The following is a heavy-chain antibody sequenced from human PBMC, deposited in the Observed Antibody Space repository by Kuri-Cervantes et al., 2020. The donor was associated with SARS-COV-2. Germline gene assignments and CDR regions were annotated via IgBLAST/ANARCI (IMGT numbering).Heavy chain of an antibody. CDR1: GFTFSSYE. CDR3: AREGYYDSSGYFDY. D-gene: IGHD3-22*01. V-gene: IGHV3-48*03. CDR2: ISSSGSTI. J-gene: IGHJ4*02. Sequence: GGSLRLSCAASGFTFSSYEMNWVRQAPGKGLEWVSYISSSGSTIYYADSVKGRFTISRDNAKNSLYLQMNRLRDEDTAVYYCAREGYYDSSGYFDYWGQGTLVTVSS.